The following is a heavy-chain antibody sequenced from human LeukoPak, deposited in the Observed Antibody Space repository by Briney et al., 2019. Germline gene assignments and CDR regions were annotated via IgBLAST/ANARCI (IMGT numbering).Heavy chain of an antibody. CDR3: ARGNGDLDY. Sequence: SETLSLTCTVSGDSVSNGNYYWSWLRQPPGKGLEWIGYIYYSGSTNYNPSLKSRVTISVDTSKNQFSLKLSSVTAADTAVYYCARGNGDLDYWGQGTLVTVSS. D-gene: IGHD4-17*01. J-gene: IGHJ4*02. V-gene: IGHV4-61*01. CDR2: IYYSGST. CDR1: GDSVSNGNYY.